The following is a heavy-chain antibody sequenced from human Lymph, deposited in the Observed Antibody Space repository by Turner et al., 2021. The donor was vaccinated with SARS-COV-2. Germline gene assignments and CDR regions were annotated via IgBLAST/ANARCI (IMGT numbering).Heavy chain of an antibody. CDR3: ARHGFSGWYVGGMDV. J-gene: IGHJ6*02. V-gene: IGHV4-59*08. CDR2: IHYSGST. D-gene: IGHD6-19*01. Sequence: QVQLQESGPGLVKPSETLSLTCPVSGGSISSYYWSWIRQPPGKGLEWIGYIHYSGSTNYNPSLKSRVTISVDTSKNQFSLKLNSVTAADTAVYYCARHGFSGWYVGGMDVWGQGTTVTVSS. CDR1: GGSISSYY.